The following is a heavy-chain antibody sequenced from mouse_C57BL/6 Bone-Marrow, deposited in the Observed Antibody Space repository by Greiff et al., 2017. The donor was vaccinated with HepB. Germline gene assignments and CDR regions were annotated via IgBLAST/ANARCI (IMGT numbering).Heavy chain of an antibody. D-gene: IGHD1-1*01. CDR2: IWTGGGT. V-gene: IGHV2-9-1*01. J-gene: IGHJ1*03. Sequence: QVQLKESGPGLVPPSQRLSITCTVSGFSLTSYAISWVRQPPGKGLEWLGVIWTGGGTNYNSALKSRLSISKDNSKSQVFLKMNSLQTDDTARYYCARTFITTVVAILYWYFDVWGTGTTATVSS. CDR1: GFSLTSYA. CDR3: ARTFITTVVAILYWYFDV.